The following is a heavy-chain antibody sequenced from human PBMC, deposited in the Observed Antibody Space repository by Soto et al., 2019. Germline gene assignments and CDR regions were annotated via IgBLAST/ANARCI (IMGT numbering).Heavy chain of an antibody. CDR1: GFTFSNYA. V-gene: IGHV3-23*01. D-gene: IGHD2-15*01. Sequence: EVQLLDSGGGLVQPGGPLRLSCAASGFTFSNYAMSWVRQAPGKGLEWVSGVGGSGDSTYYADSVKGRFTISRDNSKDTLYLQVNSLRAEDTAVYYCAKSPLGYCSGGSCYPPHYFDYWGQGTLVTVSS. J-gene: IGHJ4*02. CDR2: VGGSGDST. CDR3: AKSPLGYCSGGSCYPPHYFDY.